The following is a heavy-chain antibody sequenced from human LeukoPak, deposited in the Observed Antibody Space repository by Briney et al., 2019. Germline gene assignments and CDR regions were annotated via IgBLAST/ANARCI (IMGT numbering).Heavy chain of an antibody. CDR1: GFTFDDYT. J-gene: IGHJ6*03. CDR2: NTWDGGST. Sequence: GGSLRLSCAASGFTFDDYTMHWVRQAPGKGLEWVSLNTWDGGSTYYADSVKGRFTVSRDNSKNSLYPQMNSLRTEDTALYYCAKVSGRRGYSYMDVWGKGTTVTVSS. CDR3: AKVSGRRGYSYMDV. V-gene: IGHV3-43*01. D-gene: IGHD3-3*01.